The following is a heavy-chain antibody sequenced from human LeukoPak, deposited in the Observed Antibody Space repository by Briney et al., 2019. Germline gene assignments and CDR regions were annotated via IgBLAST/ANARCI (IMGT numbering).Heavy chain of an antibody. J-gene: IGHJ4*02. D-gene: IGHD2-8*01. Sequence: PGGSLRLSCAASGFTFSTSWMHWVRQAPGKGLVWVSRIKSDGSTTTYADSVKGRFTISRDNAKNTLFPQMNSLRAEDTAVYYCASGSFCTNGVCYKGFDYWGQGTLVSVSS. CDR1: GFTFSTSW. CDR3: ASGSFCTNGVCYKGFDY. CDR2: IKSDGSTT. V-gene: IGHV3-74*01.